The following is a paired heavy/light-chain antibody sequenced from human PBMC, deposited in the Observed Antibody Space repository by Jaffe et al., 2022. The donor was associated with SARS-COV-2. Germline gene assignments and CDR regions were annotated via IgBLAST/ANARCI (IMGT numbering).Heavy chain of an antibody. Sequence: QITLKESGPTLVKPTQTLTLTCTFSGFSLSTSGRGVGCFRQPPGKALEWLALIYWNDDKRYSPSLKNRLTITKDTSKNQVVLTMTNMDPVDTATYYCAHRRSEVGAPSLVAFDIWGQGTLVTVSS. CDR2: IYWNDDK. CDR3: AHRRSEVGAPSLVAFDI. V-gene: IGHV2-5*01. D-gene: IGHD1-26*01. CDR1: GFSLSTSGRG. J-gene: IGHJ3*02.
Light chain of an antibody. CDR2: DAS. CDR3: QQYANSIT. CDR1: QDVTNY. J-gene: IGKJ5*01. V-gene: IGKV1-33*01. Sequence: DIQMTQSPSSLSASVGDRVTITCQASQDVTNYLNWYQQKLGKAPKLLIYDASNLETGVPSRFSGGGSGTDFSFTISSLQPEDIATYYCQQYANSITFGQGTRLEIK.